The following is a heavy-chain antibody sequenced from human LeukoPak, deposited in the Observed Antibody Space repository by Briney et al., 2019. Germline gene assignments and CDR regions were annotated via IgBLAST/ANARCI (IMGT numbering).Heavy chain of an antibody. J-gene: IGHJ3*02. CDR2: VYYIGST. CDR3: AREGSVLHDAFDI. CDR1: GGSISSYY. Sequence: SETLSLTCTVSGGSISSYYWSWIRQPPGRGLEWIGYVYYIGSTNYNPSLKSRVTISVDTSKNQFSLKLSSVTAADTAVYYCAREGSVLHDAFDIWGQGTMVTVSS. V-gene: IGHV4-59*12.